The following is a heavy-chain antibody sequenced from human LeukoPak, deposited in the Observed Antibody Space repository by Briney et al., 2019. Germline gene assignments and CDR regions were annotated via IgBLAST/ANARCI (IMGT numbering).Heavy chain of an antibody. D-gene: IGHD4-17*01. CDR1: GFTFSTYW. Sequence: GGALRLSCAASGFTFSTYWMNWVRQAPGKGLEWLANINQDGNDKYYVDYVRGRFTISRDNAKRSLYLQMSSLRAEVTAVYFCTSGDYVDYWGQGTLVTVSS. J-gene: IGHJ4*02. CDR3: TSGDYVDY. V-gene: IGHV3-7*03. CDR2: INQDGNDK.